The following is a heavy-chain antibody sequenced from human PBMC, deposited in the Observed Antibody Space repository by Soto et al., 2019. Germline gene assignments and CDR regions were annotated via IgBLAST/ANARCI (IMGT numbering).Heavy chain of an antibody. Sequence: EVQLVESGGGLVKPGGSLRLSCAASGFTFSSYSMNWVRQAPGKGLEWVSLISSSGRYIYYADSVKGRFTISRDNAKNSLFLQMNSLRAEDTAVYYCARDSGTYYDFLTGYRGTPDWWGQGTLVTVSS. CDR3: ARDSGTYYDFLTGYRGTPDW. CDR2: ISSSGRYI. D-gene: IGHD3-9*01. V-gene: IGHV3-21*01. J-gene: IGHJ4*02. CDR1: GFTFSSYS.